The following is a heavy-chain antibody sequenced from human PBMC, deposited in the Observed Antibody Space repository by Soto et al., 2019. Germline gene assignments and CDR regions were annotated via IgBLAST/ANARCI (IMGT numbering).Heavy chain of an antibody. J-gene: IGHJ1*01. CDR3: ARGGYSSSWTEYFQH. Sequence: QVQLVQSGAEVKKPGSSVKVSCKASGGTFSSYAISWVRQAPGQALEWMGGIIPNFGTANYAQKFQGRVTITADESTSTAYMELSSLRSEDTAVYYCARGGYSSSWTEYFQHWGQGTLVTVSS. CDR1: GGTFSSYA. V-gene: IGHV1-69*01. CDR2: IIPNFGTA. D-gene: IGHD6-13*01.